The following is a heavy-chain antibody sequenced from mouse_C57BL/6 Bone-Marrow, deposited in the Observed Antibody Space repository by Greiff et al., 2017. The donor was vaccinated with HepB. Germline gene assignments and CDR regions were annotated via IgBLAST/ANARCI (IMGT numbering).Heavy chain of an antibody. J-gene: IGHJ3*01. D-gene: IGHD1-1*01. CDR3: ARDDYYGSSYRFAY. CDR1: GYTFTSYG. CDR2: IYPRSGNT. V-gene: IGHV1-81*01. Sequence: VQLQQSGAELARPGASVKLSCKASGYTFTSYGISWVKQRTGQGLEWIGEIYPRSGNTYYNEKFKGKATLTADKSSSTAYMELRSLTSEDSAVYFCARDDYYGSSYRFAYWGQGTLVTVSA.